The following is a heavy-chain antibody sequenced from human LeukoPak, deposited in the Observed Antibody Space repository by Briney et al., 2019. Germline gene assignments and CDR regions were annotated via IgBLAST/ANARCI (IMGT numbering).Heavy chain of an antibody. Sequence: SSVKVSCKASGGTFSSYAMSWVRQAPGQGLEWMRRIIPILGIANYAQKFQGRVTITADKSTSTAYMELRSLRSEDTAVYYCAREQQQLVLHPGYFAYWGQGTLVTVSS. D-gene: IGHD6-13*01. CDR3: AREQQQLVLHPGYFAY. V-gene: IGHV1-69*04. CDR1: GGTFSSYA. CDR2: IIPILGIA. J-gene: IGHJ4*02.